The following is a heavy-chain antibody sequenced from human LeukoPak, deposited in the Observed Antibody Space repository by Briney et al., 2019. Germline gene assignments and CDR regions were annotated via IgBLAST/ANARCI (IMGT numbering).Heavy chain of an antibody. J-gene: IGHJ6*03. D-gene: IGHD2-2*01. Sequence: ASVKVSCKASGYTFTSYGISWVRQAPGQGLEWMGWISAYNGNTNYAQKLQGRVTMITDTSTSTAYMVLRGLRSDATAVYYCARLPDYYYYYMDVWGKGTTVTVSS. CDR1: GYTFTSYG. V-gene: IGHV1-18*01. CDR3: ARLPDYYYYYMDV. CDR2: ISAYNGNT.